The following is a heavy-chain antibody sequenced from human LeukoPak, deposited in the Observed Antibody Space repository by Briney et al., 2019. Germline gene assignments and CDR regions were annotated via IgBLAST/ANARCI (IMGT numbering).Heavy chain of an antibody. D-gene: IGHD6-13*01. Sequence: PSGTLSLTCAVSGGSISSSNWWSWVRQPPGKGLEWIGEIYHSGSTNYNPSLKSRVTISVDKSKNQFSLKLSSVTAADTAVYYCARAPYKGSSRGGGAFDIWGQGTMVTVSS. V-gene: IGHV4-4*02. CDR1: GGSISSSNW. CDR3: ARAPYKGSSRGGGAFDI. J-gene: IGHJ3*02. CDR2: IYHSGST.